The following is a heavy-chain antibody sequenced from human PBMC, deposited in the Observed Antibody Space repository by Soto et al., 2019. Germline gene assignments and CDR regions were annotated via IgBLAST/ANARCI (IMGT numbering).Heavy chain of an antibody. CDR1: GFTFDDYA. CDR3: AREGYYDSSGFVDY. J-gene: IGHJ4*02. D-gene: IGHD3-22*01. Sequence: GGSLRLSCAASGFTFDDYAMHWVRQAPGKGLEWVSGISWNSGSIGYADSVKGRFTISRDNAKNSLYLQMNSLRAEDTALYYCAREGYYDSSGFVDYWGQGTLVTVSS. CDR2: ISWNSGSI. V-gene: IGHV3-9*01.